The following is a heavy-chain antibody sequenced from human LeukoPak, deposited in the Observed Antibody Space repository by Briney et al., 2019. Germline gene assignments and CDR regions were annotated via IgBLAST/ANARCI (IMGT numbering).Heavy chain of an antibody. V-gene: IGHV4-59*01. CDR2: IYYSGST. Sequence: SETLSLTCTVSGGSISSYYWSWIRQPPGKGLEWIGYIYYSGSTNYNPSLKSRVTISVDTSKNQFSLKLSSVTAADTAVYYCARARYRNWNFPRHWFDPWGQGTLVTVSS. J-gene: IGHJ5*02. CDR3: ARARYRNWNFPRHWFDP. D-gene: IGHD1-7*01. CDR1: GGSISSYY.